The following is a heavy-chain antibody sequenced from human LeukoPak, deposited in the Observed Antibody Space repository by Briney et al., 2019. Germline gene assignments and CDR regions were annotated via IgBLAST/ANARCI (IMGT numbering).Heavy chain of an antibody. J-gene: IGHJ4*02. CDR2: INPSGGST. CDR1: GYILSSYY. D-gene: IGHD2-21*02. V-gene: IGHV1-46*01. Sequence: GASVKVSCKASGYILSSYYMHWVRQAPGQGLEWMGIINPSGGSTDYAQKFQGRVTMTRDKFTSTVYMELNSLRSEDTALYYCARTYCGGDCNNRYFDYWGQGTLVTVSS. CDR3: ARTYCGGDCNNRYFDY.